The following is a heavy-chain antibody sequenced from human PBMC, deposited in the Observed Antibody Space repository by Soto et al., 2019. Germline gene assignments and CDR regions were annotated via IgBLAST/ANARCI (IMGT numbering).Heavy chain of an antibody. CDR2: INAGNGNT. D-gene: IGHD3-9*01. V-gene: IGHV1-3*01. J-gene: IGHJ6*03. CDR1: GYTFTSYA. Sequence: GASVKASCKASGYTFTSYAIHWVRQAPGQRLEWMGWINAGNGNTKYSQKFQGRVTITRDTSASTAYMELSSLRSEDTAVYYCARVAYDILTGYDYYYYMDVWGKGTTVTVSS. CDR3: ARVAYDILTGYDYYYYMDV.